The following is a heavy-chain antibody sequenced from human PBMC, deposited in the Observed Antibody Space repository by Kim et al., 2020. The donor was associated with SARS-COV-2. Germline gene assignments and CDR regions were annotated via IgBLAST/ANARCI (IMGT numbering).Heavy chain of an antibody. D-gene: IGHD3-10*01. CDR3: ARVDPYGSGSFYGMYV. Sequence: SETLSLTCTVSGGSISSYYWSWIRQPPGKGLEWIGYIYYSWSTNYNPSLKSRVTISVDTSKNQFSLKLSSVTAADTAASYCARVDPYGSGSFYGMYVWG. V-gene: IGHV4-59*01. CDR2: IYYSWST. CDR1: GGSISSYY. J-gene: IGHJ6*02.